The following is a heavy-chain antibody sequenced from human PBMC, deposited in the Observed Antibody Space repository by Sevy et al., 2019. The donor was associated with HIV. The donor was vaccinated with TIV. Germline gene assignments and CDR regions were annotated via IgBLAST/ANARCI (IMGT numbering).Heavy chain of an antibody. CDR2: VNLDGSGK. J-gene: IGHJ4*02. CDR3: ARSVDY. Sequence: GGSLRLSCAASGFSFSSYWMTWFRQAPGKELEWVANVNLDGSGKYYVDSVKGRFTISRDNARNSLSLQMNSLRAEDTAVYYCARSVDYWGQGTLVTVYS. CDR1: GFSFSSYW. V-gene: IGHV3-7*01.